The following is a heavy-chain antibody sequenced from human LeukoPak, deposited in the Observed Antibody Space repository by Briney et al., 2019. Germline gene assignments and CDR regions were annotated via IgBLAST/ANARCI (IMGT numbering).Heavy chain of an antibody. CDR1: GFTFGSYW. CDR2: INFDGSEK. Sequence: GGSLRLSCAASGFTFGSYWMTWVRQAPGKVLEWVAIINFDGSEKYYADSLRGRFTISRDNSRNTLDQQIDNLRVDDTAVYYCAKGDDIGKHPIDNWGQGTLVTVSS. D-gene: IGHD5-24*01. V-gene: IGHV3-7*03. CDR3: AKGDDIGKHPIDN. J-gene: IGHJ4*01.